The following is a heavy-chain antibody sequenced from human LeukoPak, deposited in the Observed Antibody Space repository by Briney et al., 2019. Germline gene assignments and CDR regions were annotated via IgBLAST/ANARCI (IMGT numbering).Heavy chain of an antibody. CDR3: ARDGYYYDSSGYNYGLDY. D-gene: IGHD3-22*01. CDR1: GYTFTGYY. V-gene: IGHV1-2*02. J-gene: IGHJ4*02. CDR2: IDPNSGGT. Sequence: ASVKASCKASGYTFTGYYMHWVRQAPGQGLEWIGWIDPNSGGTNYAQKFQGRVTMTRDTSISTAYMELSRLRSDDTAIYYCARDGYYYDSSGYNYGLDYWGPGTLVTVSS.